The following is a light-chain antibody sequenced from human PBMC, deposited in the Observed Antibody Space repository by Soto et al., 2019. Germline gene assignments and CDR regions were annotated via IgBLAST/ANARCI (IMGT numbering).Light chain of an antibody. CDR3: QQRSNWPPLFT. V-gene: IGKV3-11*01. Sequence: EIVLTQSPATLSLSPGERATRSCRASQSVSSYLAWYQQKPGQAPRLLIYDASNRSTGITARFSGSVSGTDFTLTSSSLEPEHFAGYYCQQRSNWPPLFTFAPRIKVDIK. J-gene: IGKJ3*01. CDR2: DAS. CDR1: QSVSSY.